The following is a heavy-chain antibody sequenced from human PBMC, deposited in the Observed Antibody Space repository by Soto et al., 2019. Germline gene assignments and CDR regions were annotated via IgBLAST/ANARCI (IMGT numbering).Heavy chain of an antibody. V-gene: IGHV3-72*01. CDR2: SRNKAKSYST. CDR3: SILEGA. D-gene: IGHD1-26*01. Sequence: VPLVESGGGLVQPGESLTLSCAVSGITFSDHYMEWVRQAPGKGLEWVARSRNKAKSYSTDFAASVKGRFTISRDESKNSLYLQMNSLKTEDTAVYYCSILEGAWGQGTLVTVSS. J-gene: IGHJ4*02. CDR1: GITFSDHY.